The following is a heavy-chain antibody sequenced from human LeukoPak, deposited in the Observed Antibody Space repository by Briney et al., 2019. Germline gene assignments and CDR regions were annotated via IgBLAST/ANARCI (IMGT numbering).Heavy chain of an antibody. V-gene: IGHV3-23*01. CDR1: GFSFSSDA. CDR3: AKEGYRYWYFDL. D-gene: IGHD5-18*01. J-gene: IGHJ2*01. Sequence: GGSLRLSCGASGFSFSSDAMTWVRQAPGKGLEWVSAISASGSGTYYADSVKGRFTISRDSSKNTLYLQMKSLRAEDTARYYCAKEGYRYWYFDLWGRGTLVAVSS. CDR2: ISASGSGT.